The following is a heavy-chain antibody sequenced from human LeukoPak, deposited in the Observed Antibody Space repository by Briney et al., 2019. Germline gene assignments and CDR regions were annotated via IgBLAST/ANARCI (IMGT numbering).Heavy chain of an antibody. J-gene: IGHJ5*02. CDR1: GGSISSSSYY. V-gene: IGHV4-39*01. CDR3: ARFSGASKGDWFDP. CDR2: IYYSGST. D-gene: IGHD1-1*01. Sequence: SETLSLTCTVSGGSISSSSYYWGWIRQPPGKGLEWIGSIYYSGSTYYNPSLKSRVTISVDTSKNQFSLKLSSVTAADTAVYYCARFSGASKGDWFDPWGQGTLVTVSS.